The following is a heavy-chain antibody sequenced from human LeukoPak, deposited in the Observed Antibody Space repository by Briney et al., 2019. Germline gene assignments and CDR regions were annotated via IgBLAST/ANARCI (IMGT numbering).Heavy chain of an antibody. CDR1: GGTFSSYA. J-gene: IGHJ6*03. CDR2: IIPIFGTA. D-gene: IGHD5-12*01. CDR3: ARGTSLIVATRRIKNYYMDV. V-gene: IGHV1-69*13. Sequence: SVKVSCKASGGTFSSYAISWVRQAPGQGLEWMGGIIPIFGTANYAQKFQGRVTITADESTSTAYMELSSLRSEDTAVYYCARGTSLIVATRRIKNYYMDVWGKGTTVTISS.